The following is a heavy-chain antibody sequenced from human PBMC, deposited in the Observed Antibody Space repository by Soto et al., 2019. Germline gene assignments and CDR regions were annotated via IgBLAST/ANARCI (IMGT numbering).Heavy chain of an antibody. CDR1: GFSVTANS. V-gene: IGHV3-53*01. CDR3: ATVHSTSRSFDY. J-gene: IGHJ4*02. CDR2: MHSDVTT. Sequence: EMQLVESGGGLIQPGGSLRLSCAASGFSVTANSMSWVRQAPGKGLEWVSVMHSDVTTYYADSVKGRFIISRDNSKNTLDLHMSILRAEDTAVYYCATVHSTSRSFDYWGQGTLVTVSS. D-gene: IGHD6-6*01.